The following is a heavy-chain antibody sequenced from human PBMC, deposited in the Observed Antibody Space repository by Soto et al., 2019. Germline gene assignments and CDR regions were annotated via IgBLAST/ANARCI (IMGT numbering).Heavy chain of an antibody. V-gene: IGHV1-69*06. D-gene: IGHD2-8*01. Sequence: QVQLVQSGAEVKKPGSSVKVSCKASGGTFSSYAITWLRQAPGQGLDWMGEIIPIFGATNFAQKFQGRVTIAAQKSTTTAYMERRSLSSEVTAVYYCAGMGVRALASWGQGTVVTCPS. CDR1: GGTFSSYA. CDR2: IIPIFGAT. J-gene: IGHJ5*01. CDR3: AGMGVRALAS.